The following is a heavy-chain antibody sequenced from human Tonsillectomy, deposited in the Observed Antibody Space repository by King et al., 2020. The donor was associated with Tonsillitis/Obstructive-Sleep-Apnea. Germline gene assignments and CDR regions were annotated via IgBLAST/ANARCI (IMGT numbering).Heavy chain of an antibody. CDR2: IKQDGSEK. CDR3: ARDLYYDFWSGYHDYYYYMDV. V-gene: IGHV3-7*04. D-gene: IGHD3-3*01. CDR1: GFSFSSYW. J-gene: IGHJ6*03. Sequence: VQLVESGGGLVQPGGSLRLSCAASGFSFSSYWMSWVRQAPGKGLEWVANIKQDGSEKYYVDSVKGRFTISRDNAKNSLYLQMNSLRAEDTAVYYCARDLYYDFWSGYHDYYYYMDVWGKGTTVTVSS.